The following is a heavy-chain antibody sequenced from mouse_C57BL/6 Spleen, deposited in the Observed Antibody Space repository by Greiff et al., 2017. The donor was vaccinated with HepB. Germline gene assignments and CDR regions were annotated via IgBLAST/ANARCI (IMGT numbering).Heavy chain of an antibody. CDR2: IDPSDSYT. D-gene: IGHD2-4*01. J-gene: IGHJ4*01. V-gene: IGHV1-69*01. CDR1: GYTFTSYW. CDR3: ARRPIYYDYDVGYAMDY. Sequence: QVQLQQPGAELVMPGASVKLSCKASGYTFTSYWMHWVKQRPGQGLEWIGEIDPSDSYTNYNQKFKGKSTLTVDKSSSTAYMQLSSLTSEDSAVYYCARRPIYYDYDVGYAMDYWGQGTSVTVSS.